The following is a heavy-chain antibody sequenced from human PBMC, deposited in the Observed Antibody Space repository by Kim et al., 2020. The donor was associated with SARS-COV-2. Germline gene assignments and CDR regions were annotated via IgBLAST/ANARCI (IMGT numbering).Heavy chain of an antibody. D-gene: IGHD4-17*01. J-gene: IGHJ4*02. CDR3: ARDTLSYGDYVLDY. Sequence: NPSLKSRVTISVDTSKNQFSLKLSSVTAADTAAYYCARDTLSYGDYVLDYWGQGTLVTVSS. V-gene: IGHV4-31*02.